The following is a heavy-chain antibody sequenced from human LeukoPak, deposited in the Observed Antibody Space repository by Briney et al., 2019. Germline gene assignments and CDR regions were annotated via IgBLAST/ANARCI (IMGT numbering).Heavy chain of an antibody. Sequence: SETLSLTCTDSGGSISSYYWSWIRQPPGKGLEWIGYIYYSGSTNYNPSLKSRVTISVDTSKNQFSLKLSSVTAADTAVYYCARYSPVVAATYWYFDLWGRGTLVTVSS. CDR2: IYYSGST. D-gene: IGHD2-15*01. J-gene: IGHJ2*01. CDR3: ARYSPVVAATYWYFDL. CDR1: GGSISSYY. V-gene: IGHV4-59*01.